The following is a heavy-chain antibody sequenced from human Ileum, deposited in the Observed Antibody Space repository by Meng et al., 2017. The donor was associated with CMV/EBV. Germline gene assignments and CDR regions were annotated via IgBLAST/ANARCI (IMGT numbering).Heavy chain of an antibody. Sequence: GSLRLPCTVPGGPTSSSSYYWGWIRQPPGKGLEWIGSIYYSGSTYYNPSLKSRVTISVDTSKNQFSLKLSSVTAADTAVYYCARQEGGYCSSTSCANWFDPWGQGTLVTVSS. CDR3: ARQEGGYCSSTSCANWFDP. CDR2: IYYSGST. V-gene: IGHV4-39*01. D-gene: IGHD2-2*01. CDR1: GGPTSSSSYY. J-gene: IGHJ5*02.